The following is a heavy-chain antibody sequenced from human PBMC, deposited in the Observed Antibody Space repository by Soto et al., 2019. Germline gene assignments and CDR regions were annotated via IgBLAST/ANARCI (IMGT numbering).Heavy chain of an antibody. CDR3: AREFTGSGQN. CDR2: IDSTSAYK. Sequence: PGGSLRLSCAASRFTFSTYSMNWVRQTPGKGLEWVSSIDSTSAYKFYADSVKGRFTISRDNAKNSLYLQMNSLRAEDTAIYYCAREFTGSGQNWGPGTVVTVSS. D-gene: IGHD6-19*01. CDR1: RFTFSTYS. J-gene: IGHJ4*02. V-gene: IGHV3-21*01.